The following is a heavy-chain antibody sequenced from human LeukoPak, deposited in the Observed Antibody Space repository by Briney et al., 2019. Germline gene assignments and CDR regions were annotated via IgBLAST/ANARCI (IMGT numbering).Heavy chain of an antibody. CDR3: ARDSTADLDY. CDR1: GFTFSSYS. Sequence: GGSLRLSCAASGFTFSSYSMNWVRQAPGKGLEWVSSISSSTTYTYYADSVKGRFTISRDNAKKSLYLQMNSLRADDTALYYCARDSTADLDYWGQGTLVTVSS. J-gene: IGHJ4*02. CDR2: ISSSTTYT. D-gene: IGHD6-19*01. V-gene: IGHV3-21*01.